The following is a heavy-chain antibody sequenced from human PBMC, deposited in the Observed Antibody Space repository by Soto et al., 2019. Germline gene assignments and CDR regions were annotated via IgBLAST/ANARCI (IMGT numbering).Heavy chain of an antibody. CDR2: FDPEDGET. CDR1: GYTLTELS. V-gene: IGHV1-24*01. J-gene: IGHJ6*02. Sequence: ASVKVSCKVSGYTLTELSMHWVRQAPGKGLEWMGGFDPEDGETIYAQKFQGRVTMTEDTSTDTAYMELSSLRSEDTAVYYCIAVAGYYYGMYVWGQGTTVTVSS. CDR3: IAVAGYYYGMYV. D-gene: IGHD6-19*01.